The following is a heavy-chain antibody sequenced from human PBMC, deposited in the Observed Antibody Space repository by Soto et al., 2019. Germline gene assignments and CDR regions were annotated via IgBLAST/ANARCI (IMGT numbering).Heavy chain of an antibody. CDR1: GYTFTNYD. Sequence: SVKVSCKASGYTFTNYDINWVRQAPGQGLEWMGRIIPILGIANYAQKFQGRVTITADKSTSTAYMELSSLRSEDTAVYYCARARTPRRGDYAYYFDYWGQGTLVTVSS. CDR3: ARARTPRRGDYAYYFDY. D-gene: IGHD4-17*01. J-gene: IGHJ4*02. CDR2: IIPILGIA. V-gene: IGHV1-69*04.